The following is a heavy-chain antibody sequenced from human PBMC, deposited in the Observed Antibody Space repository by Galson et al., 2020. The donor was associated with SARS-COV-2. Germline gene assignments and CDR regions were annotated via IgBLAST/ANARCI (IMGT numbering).Heavy chain of an antibody. CDR1: GYTLTELS. J-gene: IGHJ5*02. CDR3: ATAPVVTPRGGHSWFDP. Sequence: ASVKVSCKVSGYTLTELSMHWVRQAPGKGLEWMGGFDTEDGETIYAQKFQGRVTMTEDTSTDTAYMELSSLRSEDTAVYYCATAPVVTPRGGHSWFDPWGQGTLVTVSS. D-gene: IGHD2-21*02. CDR2: FDTEDGET. V-gene: IGHV1-24*01.